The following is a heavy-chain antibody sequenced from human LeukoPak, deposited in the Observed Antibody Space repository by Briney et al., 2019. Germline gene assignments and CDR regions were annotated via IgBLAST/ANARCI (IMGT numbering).Heavy chain of an antibody. Sequence: WGSLRLSCAASGFTFRSYAMSWVRQAPGKGLEWVSVISGSGGSTYYSDSVKGRFTISRDNSKSTLYLQMNSLGVEDTATYYCAKAAGGACNSGDCYSRVFDYWGQGTLVTVSS. V-gene: IGHV3-23*01. J-gene: IGHJ4*02. CDR2: ISGSGGST. D-gene: IGHD2-21*02. CDR3: AKAAGGACNSGDCYSRVFDY. CDR1: GFTFRSYA.